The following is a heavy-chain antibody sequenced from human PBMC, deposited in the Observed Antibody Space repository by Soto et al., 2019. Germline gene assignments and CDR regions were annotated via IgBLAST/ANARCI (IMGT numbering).Heavy chain of an antibody. CDR3: TKARLWGGDGYNSYYYTAMDV. D-gene: IGHD3-16*01. J-gene: IGHJ6*02. CDR1: GFTFDDYA. CDR2: ISWNRGRI. V-gene: IGHV3-9*01. Sequence: EMQLVESGGGLVQPGMSLRLSCAASGFTFDDYAMYWVRQVPGKGLEWVSGISWNRGRIGYADSVKGRFTISRDNAKNSMSLQMNSLRPEDTALYYCTKARLWGGDGYNSYYYTAMDVWGQGTTVTVSS.